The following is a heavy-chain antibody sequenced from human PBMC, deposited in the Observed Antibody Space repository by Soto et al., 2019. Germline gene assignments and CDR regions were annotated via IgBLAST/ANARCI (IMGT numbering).Heavy chain of an antibody. Sequence: QVQLVESGGGVVHPERSLRLSCSASEFTFSSYAMHWVRQAPGKGLEWVAGISHDGGHKFYGDSVRGRFTISRDSSKTTVFLQMNSLRPEDTAAYYCARVKTDYSNPRGPFFFYGMDVWGQGTTVTVSS. J-gene: IGHJ6*02. CDR3: ARVKTDYSNPRGPFFFYGMDV. D-gene: IGHD4-4*01. CDR1: EFTFSSYA. V-gene: IGHV3-30-3*01. CDR2: ISHDGGHK.